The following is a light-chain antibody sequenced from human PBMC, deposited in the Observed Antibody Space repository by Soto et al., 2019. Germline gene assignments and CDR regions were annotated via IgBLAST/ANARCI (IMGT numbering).Light chain of an antibody. CDR2: ATS. V-gene: IGKV1-27*01. Sequence: DVQMTPSPSSLSSSLGDRVTITCRASQGIAPYLAWFQQKPGKVPRLLIYATSTLQSGVPSRFSGSGSGTDFTLTISSLQPEDVATCYCQKYNSAPLTFGGGTKVDIK. J-gene: IGKJ4*01. CDR3: QKYNSAPLT. CDR1: QGIAPY.